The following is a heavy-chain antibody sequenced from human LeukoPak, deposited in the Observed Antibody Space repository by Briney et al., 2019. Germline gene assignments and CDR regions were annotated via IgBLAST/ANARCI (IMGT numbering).Heavy chain of an antibody. V-gene: IGHV3-23*01. CDR3: AKSVGWVKYYFDY. CDR1: GITFNNYA. J-gene: IGHJ4*02. D-gene: IGHD6-19*01. Sequence: GGSLRLSCAASGITFNNYAMSWVRQAPGKGLEWVSDISGSGGVTHYAGSVKGRFTISRDNSKNTLYLQMNSLRAEDTAVYHCAKSVGWVKYYFDYWGQGTLVTVSS. CDR2: ISGSGGVT.